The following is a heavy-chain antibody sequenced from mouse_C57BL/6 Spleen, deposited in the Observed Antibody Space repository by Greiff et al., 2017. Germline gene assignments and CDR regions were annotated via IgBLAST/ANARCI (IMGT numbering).Heavy chain of an antibody. Sequence: EVQLVESGGGLVKPGGSLKLSCAASGFTFSSYTMSWVRQTPEKRLEWVATISGGGGNTYYPDSVKGRFTISRDNAKNTLYLQMSSLRYEDTALYYCARQTYYGSSYGYFDVWGTGTTVTVSS. CDR2: ISGGGGNT. J-gene: IGHJ1*03. D-gene: IGHD1-1*01. CDR3: ARQTYYGSSYGYFDV. V-gene: IGHV5-9*01. CDR1: GFTFSSYT.